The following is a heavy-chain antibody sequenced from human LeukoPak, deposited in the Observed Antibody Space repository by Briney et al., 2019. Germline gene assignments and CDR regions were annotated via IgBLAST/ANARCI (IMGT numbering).Heavy chain of an antibody. J-gene: IGHJ3*02. CDR2: IYYSGTT. V-gene: IGHV4-30-4*07. CDR1: GGSISGGGYS. Sequence: SETLSLTCAVSGGSISGGGYSWNWIRQPPGKGLEWIGYIYYSGTTYYNPSLKSRVTISVDTSKNQFSLKLSSVTAADTAVYYCACLTTADAFDIWGQGTMVTVSS. D-gene: IGHD3-22*01. CDR3: ACLTTADAFDI.